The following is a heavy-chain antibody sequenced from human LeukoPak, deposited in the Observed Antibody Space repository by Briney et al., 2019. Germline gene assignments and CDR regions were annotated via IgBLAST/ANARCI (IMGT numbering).Heavy chain of an antibody. D-gene: IGHD6-6*01. V-gene: IGHV1-18*01. CDR2: ISAYNGNT. CDR1: RYTSTSYG. Sequence: ASVKVSCKASRYTSTSYGISWVRQAPGQGLEWMGWISAYNGNTNYAQKLQGRVTMTTDTSTSTAYMELRSLRSDDTAVYYCARVVGQLVPKAHFDYWGQGTLVTVSS. CDR3: ARVVGQLVPKAHFDY. J-gene: IGHJ4*02.